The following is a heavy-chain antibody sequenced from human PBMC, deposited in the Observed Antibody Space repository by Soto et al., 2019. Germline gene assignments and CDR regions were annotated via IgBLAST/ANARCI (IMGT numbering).Heavy chain of an antibody. V-gene: IGHV3-74*01. J-gene: IGHJ4*02. D-gene: IGHD6-19*01. CDR1: GFTFSNYW. CDR2: INSDGSSA. CDR3: ARDPAPIGWYDY. Sequence: TGGSLRLSCAASGFTFSNYWMHWVRQAPGKGLVWVSRINSDGSSASYADSVKGRFTIFRDNAKNTLYLQMNSLRAEDTAVYYCARDPAPIGWYDYWGQGTLVTVSS.